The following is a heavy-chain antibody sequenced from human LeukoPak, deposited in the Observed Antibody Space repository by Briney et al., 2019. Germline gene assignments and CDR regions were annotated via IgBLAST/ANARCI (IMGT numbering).Heavy chain of an antibody. D-gene: IGHD6-19*01. Sequence: GGSLRLSCAASGFTFSSYGMHWVRQAPGKGLEWVAFIRYDGSNKYYADSVKGRFTISRDNSKNTLYLQMNSLRAEDTAVYYCAKDRRAQWLARGNWFDPWGQGTLVTVSS. J-gene: IGHJ5*02. CDR1: GFTFSSYG. CDR3: AKDRRAQWLARGNWFDP. CDR2: IRYDGSNK. V-gene: IGHV3-30*02.